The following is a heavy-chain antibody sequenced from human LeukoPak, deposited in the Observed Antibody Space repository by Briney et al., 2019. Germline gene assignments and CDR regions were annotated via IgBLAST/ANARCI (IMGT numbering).Heavy chain of an antibody. V-gene: IGHV1-18*01. CDR3: ARDIKQLVRYPNWFDP. J-gene: IGHJ5*02. CDR2: ISGYNGKT. CDR1: GYTFNTYG. D-gene: IGHD6-6*01. Sequence: ASVKVSRKASGYTFNTYGITWVRQAPGQGLEWMGWISGYNGKTKYAQKLQDRVTMTTDTSTTTAYMELRSLRSDDTAVYYCARDIKQLVRYPNWFDPWGQGTLVTVSS.